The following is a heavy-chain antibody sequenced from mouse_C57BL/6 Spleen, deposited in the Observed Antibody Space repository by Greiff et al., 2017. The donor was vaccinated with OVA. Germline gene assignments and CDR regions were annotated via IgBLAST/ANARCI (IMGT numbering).Heavy chain of an antibody. CDR3: ASGDYGSSYPHFAY. J-gene: IGHJ3*01. CDR2: INPNNGGT. V-gene: IGHV1-18*01. Sequence: EVQLQQSGPELVKPGASVKIPCKASGYTFTDYNMDWVKQSHGKSLEWIGDINPNNGGTIYNQKFKGKATLTVDKSSSTAYMELRSLTSEDTAVYYGASGDYGSSYPHFAYWGQGTLVTVSA. CDR1: GYTFTDYN. D-gene: IGHD1-1*01.